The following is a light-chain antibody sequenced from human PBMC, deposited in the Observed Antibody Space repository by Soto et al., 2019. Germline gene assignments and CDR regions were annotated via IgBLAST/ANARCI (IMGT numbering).Light chain of an antibody. Sequence: QSVLTQPRSVSGSPGQSVTISCTGTSXDVGGYNYVSWYQQHPGKAPKLIIYDVSKRPSGVPDRFSGSKSANTASLTISGLQAEDEAHYYCCSYAGSYTFVFGSGTKVTVL. V-gene: IGLV2-11*01. CDR2: DVS. J-gene: IGLJ1*01. CDR3: CSYAGSYTFV. CDR1: SXDVGGYNY.